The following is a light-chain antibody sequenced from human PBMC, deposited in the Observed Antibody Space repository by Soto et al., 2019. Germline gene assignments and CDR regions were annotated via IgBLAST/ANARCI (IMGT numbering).Light chain of an antibody. CDR3: GTWDSSLSAVV. CDR1: SSNIGSDS. Sequence: QSVLTQPPSVSAAPGQKVTISCSGSSSNIGSDSVSWYQQLPGTAPKLLIYENNKRTSGIPDRFSGSKSGTSATLGITGLETGDEDDYYCGTWDSSLSAVVFGGGTKLTVL. CDR2: ENN. V-gene: IGLV1-51*02. J-gene: IGLJ2*01.